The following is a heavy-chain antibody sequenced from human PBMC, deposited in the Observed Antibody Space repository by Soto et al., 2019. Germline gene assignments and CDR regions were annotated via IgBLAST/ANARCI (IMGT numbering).Heavy chain of an antibody. CDR1: GLTFNNYW. J-gene: IGHJ4*02. CDR2: INGDGRTT. D-gene: IGHD3-10*01. CDR3: VGGDYAGAGTFYLTDH. V-gene: IGHV3-74*01. Sequence: EVQLVESGGGLVQPGGSLRLSCTASGLTFNNYWMHWVRQAPGKGPVWVSRINGDGRTTTYADAVRGRFTISRDNDKNTVYLQMNSLRAEDTAVYYCVGGDYAGAGTFYLTDHWGQGSLVTVSS.